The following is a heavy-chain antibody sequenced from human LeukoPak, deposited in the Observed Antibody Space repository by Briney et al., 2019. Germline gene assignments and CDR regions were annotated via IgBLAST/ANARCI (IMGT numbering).Heavy chain of an antibody. Sequence: GGSLRLSCAASGFTFSSYGMHWVRQAPGKGLEWVAVISYDGSNKYYADSVKGRFTISRDNSKNTLYLQMNSLRAEDTAVYYCAKGRVSGSGWYPYYYGVDVWGQGTTVTVSS. J-gene: IGHJ6*02. CDR3: AKGRVSGSGWYPYYYGVDV. D-gene: IGHD6-19*01. CDR1: GFTFSSYG. V-gene: IGHV3-30*18. CDR2: ISYDGSNK.